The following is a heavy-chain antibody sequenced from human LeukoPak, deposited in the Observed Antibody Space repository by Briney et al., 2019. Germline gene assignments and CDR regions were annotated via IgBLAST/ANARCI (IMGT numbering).Heavy chain of an antibody. CDR3: ARDRAMIGDIGIDY. CDR2: ISPSSSYI. D-gene: IGHD3-22*01. J-gene: IGHJ4*02. V-gene: IGHV3-21*01. Sequence: GGSLRLSCAASGFTFSSYSMNWVRQAPGKGLEWVSSISPSSSYIYYADSLRGRFTISRDNAKNSLYLQMNSLRAEDTAVYYCARDRAMIGDIGIDYWGQGTLVTVSS. CDR1: GFTFSSYS.